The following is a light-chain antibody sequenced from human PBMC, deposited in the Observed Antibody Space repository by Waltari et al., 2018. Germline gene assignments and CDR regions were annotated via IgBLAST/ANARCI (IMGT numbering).Light chain of an antibody. J-gene: IGKJ5*01. V-gene: IGKV1-17*03. CDR1: QDIGNY. CDR2: AVS. Sequence: DIQMTQSPSAMSASVGDRVAFICRASQDIGNYLAWFKQKPGTVPKRRSYAVSSLESGVPSRFSGSDSGTEFTLTINRLQPEDLATYFCLQHYTYPPTFGQGTRLEI. CDR3: LQHYTYPPT.